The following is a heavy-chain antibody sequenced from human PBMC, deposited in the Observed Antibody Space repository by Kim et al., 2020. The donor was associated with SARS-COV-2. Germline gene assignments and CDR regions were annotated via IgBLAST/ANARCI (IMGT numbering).Heavy chain of an antibody. J-gene: IGHJ4*02. D-gene: IGHD7-27*01. CDR3: ARGGINWGVSFDY. V-gene: IGHV4-34*01. CDR2: INHSGST. Sequence: SETLSLTCAVYGGSFSGYYWSWIRQPPGKGLEWIGEINHSGSTNYNPSLKSRVTISVDTSKNQFSLKLSSVTAADTAVYYCARGGINWGVSFDYWGQGTLVTVSS. CDR1: GGSFSGYY.